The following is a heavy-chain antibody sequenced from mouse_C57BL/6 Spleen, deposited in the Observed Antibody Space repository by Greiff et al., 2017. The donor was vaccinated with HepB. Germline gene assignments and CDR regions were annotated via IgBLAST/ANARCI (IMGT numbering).Heavy chain of an antibody. D-gene: IGHD1-1*01. CDR1: GYTFTGYW. J-gene: IGHJ3*01. V-gene: IGHV1-9*01. Sequence: VKLMESGAELMKPGASVKLSCKATGYTFTGYWIEWVKQRPGHGLEWIGEILPGSGSNNYNEKFKGQATFTADTTSNTAYMQLSSLTTEDSAIYYCASLYGSSYAFAYWGQGTLVTVSA. CDR2: ILPGSGSN. CDR3: ASLYGSSYAFAY.